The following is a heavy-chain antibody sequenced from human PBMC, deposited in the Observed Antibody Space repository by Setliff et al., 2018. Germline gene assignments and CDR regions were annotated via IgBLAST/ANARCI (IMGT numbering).Heavy chain of an antibody. Sequence: PGGSLRLSCGASGFTYNNCWVSWIRQAPGKGLEWVSYITNSGGTIYYADSVKGRFTISRGNAKNSLFLQMNSLRAEDTALYYCAKFVGYTYGYDYWGRGTLVTVSS. V-gene: IGHV3-11*04. CDR1: GFTYNNCW. D-gene: IGHD5-18*01. CDR2: ITNSGGTI. J-gene: IGHJ4*02. CDR3: AKFVGYTYGYDY.